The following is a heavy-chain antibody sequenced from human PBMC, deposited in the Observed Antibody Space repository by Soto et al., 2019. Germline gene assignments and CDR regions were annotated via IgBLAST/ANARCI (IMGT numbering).Heavy chain of an antibody. CDR3: ARDWEQQLVSYYYGMDV. J-gene: IGHJ6*02. D-gene: IGHD6-13*01. Sequence: ASVKVSCKASGYTFTSYGISWVRQAPGQGLEWMGWISAYNGNTNYAQKLQGRVTMTTDTSTSTAYMELRSLRSDDTAVYYCARDWEQQLVSYYYGMDVWGQGTTVTVSS. CDR1: GYTFTSYG. CDR2: ISAYNGNT. V-gene: IGHV1-18*04.